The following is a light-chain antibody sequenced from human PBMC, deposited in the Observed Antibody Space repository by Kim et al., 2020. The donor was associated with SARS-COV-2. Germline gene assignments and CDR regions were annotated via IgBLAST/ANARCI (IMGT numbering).Light chain of an antibody. CDR3: QQYNSYPWT. J-gene: IGKJ1*01. Sequence: ASVGDRVTITCRASQSISSWLAWYQQKPGKAPKLLIYKASSLESGVPSRFSGSGSGTECTLTISSLQPDDFATYYCQQYNSYPWTFGQGTKVDIK. CDR1: QSISSW. V-gene: IGKV1-5*03. CDR2: KAS.